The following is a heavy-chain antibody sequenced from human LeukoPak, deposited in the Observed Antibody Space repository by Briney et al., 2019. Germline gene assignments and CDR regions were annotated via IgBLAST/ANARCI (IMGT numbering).Heavy chain of an antibody. V-gene: IGHV3-53*01. CDR1: GFTGSSNY. D-gene: IGHD2/OR15-2a*01. CDR3: ARDTFLGRSSYSDS. CDR2: FYSGGST. J-gene: IGHJ4*02. Sequence: GGSLRLYCAASGFTGSSNYMSWVRQAPGKGLEWVSIFYSGGSTYYADSGKGRFTISRDNSKNTLYLKMNSLRAEDTAVYYCARDTFLGRSSYSDSWGQGTLVTVSS.